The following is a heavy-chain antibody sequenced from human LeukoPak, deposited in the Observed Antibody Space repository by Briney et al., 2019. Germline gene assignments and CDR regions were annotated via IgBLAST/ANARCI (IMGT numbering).Heavy chain of an antibody. Sequence: KTSETLSLTCAVYGGSFSGYYWSWIRQPPGKGLEWIGEINHSGSTNYNPSLKSRVTISVDTSKNQFSLKLSSVTAADTAVYYCARAGFGLAPHRGTPFDYWGQGTLVTVSS. CDR1: GGSFSGYY. D-gene: IGHD6-13*01. J-gene: IGHJ4*02. V-gene: IGHV4-34*01. CDR2: INHSGST. CDR3: ARAGFGLAPHRGTPFDY.